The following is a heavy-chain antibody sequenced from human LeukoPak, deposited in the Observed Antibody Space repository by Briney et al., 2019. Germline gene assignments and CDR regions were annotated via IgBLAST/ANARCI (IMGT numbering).Heavy chain of an antibody. Sequence: SETLSLTCTVSGVSISNYYWSWIRQPPGKGLEWVAVIYNTGSTNYKPSLKSRVTISRDEPKNQISLHMSSLTIADTAVYYCVRGNKYSSLWQWPYCDCWRRGTLLSVPS. CDR1: GVSISNYY. D-gene: IGHD6-19*01. V-gene: IGHV4-59*12. J-gene: IGHJ4*02. CDR3: VRGNKYSSLWQWPYCDC. CDR2: IYNTGST.